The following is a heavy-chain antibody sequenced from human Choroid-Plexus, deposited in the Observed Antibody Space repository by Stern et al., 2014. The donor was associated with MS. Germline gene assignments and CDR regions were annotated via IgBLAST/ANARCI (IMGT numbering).Heavy chain of an antibody. CDR1: GFTFGSCA. CDR3: AKDRQYLTYFFDH. Sequence: VQLVESGGGVVQPGRPLRLSCVASGFTFGSCAMHWVRQAPGKGLAWVGGVSHDGSCKYYADSVKGRFTISRDNSQNTLYMQMSSLRPEDTAVYYCAKDRQYLTYFFDHWGQGSLVTVSS. D-gene: IGHD2/OR15-2a*01. J-gene: IGHJ5*02. CDR2: VSHDGSCK. V-gene: IGHV3-30*18.